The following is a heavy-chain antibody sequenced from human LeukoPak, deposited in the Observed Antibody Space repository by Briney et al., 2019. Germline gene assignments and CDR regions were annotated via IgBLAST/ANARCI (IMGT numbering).Heavy chain of an antibody. Sequence: PGGSLRLSCAASGFTFSSYEVNWVRQAPGKGLEWVSYISSSGSTIYYADSVKGRFTISRDNAKNSLYLQMNSLRAEDTAVYYCARGNSRAKWGYYGMDVWGKGTTVTVSS. J-gene: IGHJ6*04. D-gene: IGHD6-13*01. CDR1: GFTFSSYE. CDR2: ISSSGSTI. CDR3: ARGNSRAKWGYYGMDV. V-gene: IGHV3-48*03.